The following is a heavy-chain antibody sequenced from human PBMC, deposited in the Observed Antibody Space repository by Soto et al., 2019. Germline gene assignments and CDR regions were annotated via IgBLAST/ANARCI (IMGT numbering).Heavy chain of an antibody. Sequence: SETLSLTCTVSGVSVSRDYQWIWIRQPPGKGLEWIGHISYSGSPYYHLSLRSRLSISVDTSKNQFSLKVKSVTAADTAVYYCARAWDFWGQGTLVTVSS. CDR2: ISYSGSP. D-gene: IGHD1-26*01. J-gene: IGHJ1*01. CDR3: ARAWDF. V-gene: IGHV4-30-4*01. CDR1: GVSVSRDYQ.